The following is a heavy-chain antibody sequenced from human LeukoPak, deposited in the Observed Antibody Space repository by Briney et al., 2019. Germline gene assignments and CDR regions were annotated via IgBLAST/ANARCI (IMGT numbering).Heavy chain of an antibody. Sequence: SEPLSLTCSVSGASISSGTYYWAWIRQPPGKGLEWIGSTYYGGNTHYSPSLRGRVTMSVDTSENKLSVRLTSVTAADTAVYYCARHVVGPGYSSVSNLDYWGQGTLVIVSS. CDR2: TYYGGNT. J-gene: IGHJ4*02. V-gene: IGHV4-39*01. CDR3: ARHVVGPGYSSVSNLDY. D-gene: IGHD2-15*01. CDR1: GASISSGTYY.